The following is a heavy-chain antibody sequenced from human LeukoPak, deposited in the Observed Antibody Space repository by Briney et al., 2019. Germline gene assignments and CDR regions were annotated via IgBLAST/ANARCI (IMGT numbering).Heavy chain of an antibody. J-gene: IGHJ3*02. Sequence: GRSLRLSCAASGFTVSSNYMSWVRQAPGKGLEWVSVIYSGGSTYYADSVKGRFTISRDNSKNTLYLQMNSLRAEDTAVYYCARLRTPYCSSTSCYVAFDIWGQGTMVTVSS. D-gene: IGHD2-2*01. CDR2: IYSGGST. CDR3: ARLRTPYCSSTSCYVAFDI. CDR1: GFTVSSNY. V-gene: IGHV3-53*05.